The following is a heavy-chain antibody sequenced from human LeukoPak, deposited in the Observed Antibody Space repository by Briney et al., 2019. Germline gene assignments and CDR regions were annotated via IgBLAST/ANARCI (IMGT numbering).Heavy chain of an antibody. CDR1: GFTFLDFA. V-gene: IGHV3-30-3*01. CDR3: TREWGAAADY. Sequence: GRSLRLSCVPSGFTFLDFAVHWVRQAPGKGLEWVAVMSYDGNNIYYADSVKGRFTLSRDSSQNTLYLQMNSLRPEDTAVYYCTREWGAAADYWGQGTLVTVSS. J-gene: IGHJ4*02. CDR2: MSYDGNNI. D-gene: IGHD6-13*01.